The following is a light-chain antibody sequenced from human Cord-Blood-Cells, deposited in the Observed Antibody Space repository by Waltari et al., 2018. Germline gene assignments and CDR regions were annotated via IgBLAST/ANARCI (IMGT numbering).Light chain of an antibody. CDR1: SSDVGGYTS. V-gene: IGLV2-14*01. CDR3: SSYTSSSTWV. J-gene: IGLJ3*02. CDR2: DVS. Sequence: QSALTQPAYVSGSPGQSITISCTGTSSDVGGYTSVSWYQQHPGKAPKLMIYDVSNRPSGVSNRFSGSKSGNTASLTISGLQAEDEADYYCSSYTSSSTWVFGGGTKLTVL.